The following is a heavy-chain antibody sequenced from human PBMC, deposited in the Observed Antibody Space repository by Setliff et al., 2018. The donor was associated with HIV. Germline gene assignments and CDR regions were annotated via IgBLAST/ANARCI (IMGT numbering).Heavy chain of an antibody. CDR3: ARGRSFDSSGYYYMYYYYYYMDV. D-gene: IGHD3-22*01. CDR1: RGSISSRSYY. Sequence: SETLSLTCTVSRGSISSRSYYWGCIRQPPGKGLEWIGSIYYTGSANYNPSLKSRVTISVDTSKNQFSLKLSSVTAADTAVYYCARGRSFDSSGYYYMYYYYYYMDVWGKGTTVTVSS. V-gene: IGHV4-39*01. CDR2: IYYTGSA. J-gene: IGHJ6*03.